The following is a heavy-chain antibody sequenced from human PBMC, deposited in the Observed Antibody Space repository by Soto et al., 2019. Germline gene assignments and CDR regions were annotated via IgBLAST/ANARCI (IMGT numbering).Heavy chain of an antibody. CDR3: ARTHVGVAVPDY. V-gene: IGHV3-23*01. D-gene: IGHD2-15*01. CDR2: ISGSGGST. CDR1: GFTFSNYG. Sequence: EVQLLESGGGLVQPGGSLRLSCAASGFTFSNYGMHWVRQAPGRGLEWVSAISGSGGSTYYADSVKGRFTISRDNSKNTLYLQMNSLRAEDTAVYYCARTHVGVAVPDYWGQGTLVAVSS. J-gene: IGHJ4*02.